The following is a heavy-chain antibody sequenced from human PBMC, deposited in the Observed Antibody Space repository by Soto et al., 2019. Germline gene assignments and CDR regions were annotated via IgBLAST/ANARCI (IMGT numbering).Heavy chain of an antibody. D-gene: IGHD2-2*01. Sequence: GGSLRLSCAASGFTFSSYSMNWVRQAPGKGLEWVSYISSSSSTIYCADSVKGRFTISRDNAKNSLYLQMNSLRAEDTAVYYCAREYCSSTSCLNWFDPWGQGTLVTVSS. J-gene: IGHJ5*02. CDR2: ISSSSSTI. CDR3: AREYCSSTSCLNWFDP. CDR1: GFTFSSYS. V-gene: IGHV3-48*01.